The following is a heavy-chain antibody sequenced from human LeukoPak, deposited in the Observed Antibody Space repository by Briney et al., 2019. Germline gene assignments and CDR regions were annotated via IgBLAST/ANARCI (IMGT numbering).Heavy chain of an antibody. J-gene: IGHJ4*02. CDR2: ISGSGGST. Sequence: AGGSLRLSCAASGFTFSSYAMSWVRQAPGKGLEWVSAISGSGGSTYYADSVKGRFTISRDNSKNTLYLQMNSLRAEDTAVYYCAKDRSVHSSDWPTPFDYWGQRTLVTVSS. CDR3: AKDRSVHSSDWPTPFDY. D-gene: IGHD6-19*01. V-gene: IGHV3-23*01. CDR1: GFTFSSYA.